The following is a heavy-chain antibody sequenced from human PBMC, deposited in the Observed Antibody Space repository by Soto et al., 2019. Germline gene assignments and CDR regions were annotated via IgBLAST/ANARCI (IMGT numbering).Heavy chain of an antibody. V-gene: IGHV1-69*01. CDR1: GGTFSRNA. J-gene: IGHJ6*02. Sequence: QVQLAQSGAEVKKPGSSVKVSCKASGGTFSRNAISWVRQAPGQGLEWMGGIIPFFETADYAQKFQGRVTITADESTSTAYMELSSLRSGDTAVYYCATASDMTMGYYFGMDVWGQGTTVTVSS. CDR3: ATASDMTMGYYFGMDV. CDR2: IIPFFETA. D-gene: IGHD3-10*01.